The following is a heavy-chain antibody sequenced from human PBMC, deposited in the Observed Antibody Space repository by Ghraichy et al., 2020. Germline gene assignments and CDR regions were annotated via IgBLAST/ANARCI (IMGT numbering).Heavy chain of an antibody. CDR1: GFTFSSYW. Sequence: GESLNISCAASGFTFSSYWMSWVRQAPGKGLEWVANIKQDGSEKYYVDSVKGRFTISRDNAKNSLYLQMNSLGAEDTAVYYCARGGEWGGAFDIWGQGTMVTVSS. J-gene: IGHJ3*02. V-gene: IGHV3-7*01. CDR2: IKQDGSEK. D-gene: IGHD3-16*01. CDR3: ARGGEWGGAFDI.